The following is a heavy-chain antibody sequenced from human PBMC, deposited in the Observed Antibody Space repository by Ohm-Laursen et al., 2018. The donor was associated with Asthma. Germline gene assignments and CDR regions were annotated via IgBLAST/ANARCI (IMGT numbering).Heavy chain of an antibody. CDR2: IYYSGST. D-gene: IGHD5-18*01. CDR1: GGSISSGDYY. J-gene: IGHJ4*02. V-gene: IGHV4-30-4*01. Sequence: SETLSLTCAVSGGSISSGDYYWSWIRQPPGKGLEWIGYIYYSGSTYYNPSLKSRVTISVDTSKNQFSLKLSSVTAADTAVYYCARLGTGLDTAILNLWGQGTLVTVSS. CDR3: ARLGTGLDTAILNL.